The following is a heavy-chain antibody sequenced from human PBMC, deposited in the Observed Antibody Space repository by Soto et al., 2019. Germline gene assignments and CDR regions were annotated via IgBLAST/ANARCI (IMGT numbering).Heavy chain of an antibody. CDR1: GYAFSNND. V-gene: IGHV1-8*01. CDR3: ARVATYGTLNWCAS. J-gene: IGHJ5*01. D-gene: IGHD3-10*01. Sequence: QVQLVQSGAEVKEPGASVKVSCQASGYAFSNNDISWVRHVSGQGLEWMGWMNPNSGNGGYAQKFQGRVTMTRDTSTGRAYLELSSLASDDTAIYYCARVATYGTLNWCASGGQGTLLTVS. CDR2: MNPNSGNG.